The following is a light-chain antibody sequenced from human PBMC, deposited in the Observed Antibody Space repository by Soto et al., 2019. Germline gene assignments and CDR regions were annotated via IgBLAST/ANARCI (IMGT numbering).Light chain of an antibody. Sequence: EIVMTQSPATLSVSPGERATLXXRASQSVSINLAWYQQKPGQAPRXFIYGAPTRATDIPARFSGSGSGTEFTLTISSLQSEDFAVYHCQQYKNWPKTFGQGTKVDIK. V-gene: IGKV3-15*01. CDR2: GAP. CDR1: QSVSIN. CDR3: QQYKNWPKT. J-gene: IGKJ1*01.